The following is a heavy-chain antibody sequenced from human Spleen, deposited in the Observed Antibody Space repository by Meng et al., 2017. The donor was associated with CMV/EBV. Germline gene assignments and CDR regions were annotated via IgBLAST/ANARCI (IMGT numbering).Heavy chain of an antibody. V-gene: IGHV5-51*01. CDR3: ARRDILTGYSYFDS. CDR2: IYPSDSDT. J-gene: IGHJ4*02. D-gene: IGHD3-9*01. CDR1: GYSFISYW. Sequence: GESLKISCKGSGYSFISYWIGWVRQMPGKGLEYMGIIYPSDSDTRYSPTFEGQVTISADKSINTAYLQWSSLKALDTAMYFCARRDILTGYSYFDSWGQGTLVTVSS.